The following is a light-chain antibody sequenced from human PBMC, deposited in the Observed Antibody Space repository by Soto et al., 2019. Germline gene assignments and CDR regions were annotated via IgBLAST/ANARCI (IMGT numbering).Light chain of an antibody. V-gene: IGLV1-40*01. CDR2: GNN. CDR1: SSSIGAGYD. J-gene: IGLJ2*01. CDR3: QSYDSNLSGYVV. Sequence: QSVLTQPPSVSGAPGQRVTISCTGSSSSIGAGYDVHWYQQLPGTAPKLLIYGNNNRPSGVPDRFSGSKSGTSASLAITGLQAEDEADYYCQSYDSNLSGYVVFGRGTKLTVL.